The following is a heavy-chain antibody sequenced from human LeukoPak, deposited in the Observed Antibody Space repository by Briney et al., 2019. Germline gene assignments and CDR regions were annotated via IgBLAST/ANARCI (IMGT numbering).Heavy chain of an antibody. Sequence: SETLSLTCTVSGGSISSYYWSWIRQPPGTGLEWIWRIYTSGSTNYNPSLKSRVTMSVDTSKNQFSLQLSSVTAADTAVYYCARVVTAHSSSWYLGSRYYFDYWGQGTLVTVSS. CDR2: IYTSGST. V-gene: IGHV4-4*07. D-gene: IGHD6-13*01. CDR3: ARVVTAHSSSWYLGSRYYFDY. CDR1: GGSISSYY. J-gene: IGHJ4*02.